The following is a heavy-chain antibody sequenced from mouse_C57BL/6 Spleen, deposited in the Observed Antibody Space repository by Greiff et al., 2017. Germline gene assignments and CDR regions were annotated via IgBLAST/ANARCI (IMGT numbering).Heavy chain of an antibody. CDR3: ARRLITTVPHYFDY. D-gene: IGHD1-1*01. V-gene: IGHV1-42*01. J-gene: IGHJ2*01. Sequence: VQLQQSGPELVKPGASVKISCKASGYSFTGYYMNWVKQSPEKSLEWIGEINPSTGGTTYNQKFKAKATLTVDKSSSTAYMQLKSLTSEDSAVYYCARRLITTVPHYFDYWGQGTTLTVSS. CDR1: GYSFTGYY. CDR2: INPSTGGT.